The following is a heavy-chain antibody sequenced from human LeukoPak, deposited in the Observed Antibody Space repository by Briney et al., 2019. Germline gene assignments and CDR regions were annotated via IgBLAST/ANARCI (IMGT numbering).Heavy chain of an antibody. V-gene: IGHV5-10-1*01. CDR1: GYSFTNYW. CDR3: ARHSNLLYNWNDRCFDY. D-gene: IGHD1-1*01. J-gene: IGHJ4*02. Sequence: GEAPMIPCKGSGYSFTNYWISWVRQIPGKGPEWVGRIVSCDSYTIYSPSFQGHVTISADKSICTAYLQWSSLKATDTSMYYCARHSNLLYNWNDRCFDYWGQGTLVTVSS. CDR2: IVSCDSYT.